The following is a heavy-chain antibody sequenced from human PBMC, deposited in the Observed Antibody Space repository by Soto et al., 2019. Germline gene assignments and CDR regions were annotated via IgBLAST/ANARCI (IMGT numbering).Heavy chain of an antibody. Sequence: GGSLRLSCAASGFTFDDYAMHWVRQAPGKGLEWVSGISWNSGSIGYADSVKGRFTISRDNAKNSLYLQMNSLRAEDTALYYCAKDPSSGSGSFYMDVWGKGTTVTVSS. CDR1: GFTFDDYA. CDR3: AKDPSSGSGSFYMDV. D-gene: IGHD1-26*01. V-gene: IGHV3-9*01. CDR2: ISWNSGSI. J-gene: IGHJ6*03.